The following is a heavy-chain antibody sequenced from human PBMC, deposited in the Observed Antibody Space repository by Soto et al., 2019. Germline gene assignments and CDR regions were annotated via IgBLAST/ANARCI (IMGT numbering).Heavy chain of an antibody. J-gene: IGHJ4*02. V-gene: IGHV1-18*01. D-gene: IGHD6-19*01. CDR1: GHTFASYG. Sequence: GASVKVSCKASGHTFASYGISWVRQAPGQGLEWMGWISAYNTNTNYAQKLQGRVTMTTDTSTSTAYMELRSLRSDDTAVYYCARDRGSVWFVYWGQGTLVTVSS. CDR2: ISAYNTNT. CDR3: ARDRGSVWFVY.